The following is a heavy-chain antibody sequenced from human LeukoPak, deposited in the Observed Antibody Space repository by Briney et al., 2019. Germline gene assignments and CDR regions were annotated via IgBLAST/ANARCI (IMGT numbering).Heavy chain of an antibody. CDR3: ARGGWTPVTTGTEFDY. Sequence: ASVKVSCKASGYTFTSNGISWVRQAPGQGLEWMGWISGYNGNTNYAQKLQGRVTMTTDTSTSTAYMELRSLRSDDTAVYYCARGGWTPVTTGTEFDYWGQGTLVTVSS. D-gene: IGHD4-17*01. J-gene: IGHJ4*02. V-gene: IGHV1-18*04. CDR1: GYTFTSNG. CDR2: ISGYNGNT.